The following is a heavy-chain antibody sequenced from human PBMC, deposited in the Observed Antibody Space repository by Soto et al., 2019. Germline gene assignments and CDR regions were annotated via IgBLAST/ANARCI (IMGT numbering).Heavy chain of an antibody. V-gene: IGHV3-23*01. Sequence: GESLKISCAASGFTFSSYAMSWVRQAPGKGLEWVSAISGSGGSTYYADSVKGRFTISRDNSKNTLYLQMNSLRAEDTAVYYCAKDQHIGYNYYDLTPPDDYWGQGTLVTVSS. CDR3: AKDQHIGYNYYDLTPPDDY. J-gene: IGHJ4*02. CDR1: GFTFSSYA. D-gene: IGHD3-22*01. CDR2: ISGSGGST.